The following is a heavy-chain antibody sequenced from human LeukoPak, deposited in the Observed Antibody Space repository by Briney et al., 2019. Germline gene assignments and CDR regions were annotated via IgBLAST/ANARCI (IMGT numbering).Heavy chain of an antibody. D-gene: IGHD3-10*01. CDR1: GGSISSGGYY. J-gene: IGHJ4*02. Sequence: SETLSLTCTVSGGSISSGGYYWSWIRQHPGKGLEWIGYIYYSGSTHYNPSLKSRVTISVDTSKNQFSLKLSSVTAADTAVYYCASRPHETGLWFGPHFDYWGQGTLVTVSS. V-gene: IGHV4-31*03. CDR3: ASRPHETGLWFGPHFDY. CDR2: IYYSGST.